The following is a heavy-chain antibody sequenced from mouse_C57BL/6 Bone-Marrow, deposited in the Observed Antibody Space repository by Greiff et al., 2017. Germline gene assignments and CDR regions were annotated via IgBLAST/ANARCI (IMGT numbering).Heavy chain of an antibody. CDR2: IYPRSGTT. Sequence: VQLQQSGPELARPGASVSLSCKASGYTFTSYGISWVKQRTGQGLEWIGEIYPRSGTTYYNEQFKGQATLTADKSSSTAYMELRSLTSEDSAVYFCVYYGNFLAYWGQGTRVTVSA. CDR3: VYYGNFLAY. D-gene: IGHD2-1*01. J-gene: IGHJ3*01. V-gene: IGHV1-81*01. CDR1: GYTFTSYG.